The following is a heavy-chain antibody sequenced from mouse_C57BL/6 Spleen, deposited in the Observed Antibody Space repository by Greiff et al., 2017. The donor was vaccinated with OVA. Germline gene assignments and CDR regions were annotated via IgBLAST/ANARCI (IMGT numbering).Heavy chain of an antibody. CDR2: IHPNSGST. CDR1: CYTFTSYW. J-gene: IGHJ4*01. CDR3: ARRGDGYYLYYAMDY. D-gene: IGHD2-3*01. V-gene: IGHV1-64*01. Sequence: QVQLQQPGAELVKPGASVKLSCKASCYTFTSYWMHWVKQRPGQGLEWIGMIHPNSGSTNYNEKFKSKATLTVDKSSSTAYMQLSSLTSEDSAVYYCARRGDGYYLYYAMDYWGQGTSVTVSS.